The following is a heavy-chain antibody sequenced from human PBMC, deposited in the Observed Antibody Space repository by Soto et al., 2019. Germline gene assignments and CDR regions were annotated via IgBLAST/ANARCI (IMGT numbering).Heavy chain of an antibody. J-gene: IGHJ5*02. CDR2: IYDTGST. D-gene: IGHD3-9*01. CDR1: GSDITTYY. CDR3: ARCPIDHNWFDP. V-gene: IGHV4-59*01. Sequence: SETLSLTCSVSGSDITTYYWSWLRQSPGKGLEWIGHIYDTGSTSYNPSLKSRVTISVDTCNKQFSLRLSAVTAADTAVYYCARCPIDHNWFDPWGQGTLVTVSS.